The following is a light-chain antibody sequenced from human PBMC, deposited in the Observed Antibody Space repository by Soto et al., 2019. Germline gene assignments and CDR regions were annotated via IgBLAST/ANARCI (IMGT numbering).Light chain of an antibody. CDR3: VAWDDSLDAYV. J-gene: IGLJ1*01. CDR1: SSNIGSRT. Sequence: QSALTQPPSASGTPGQRVTISCSGSSSNIGSRTVNWYQQLPGTAPKVFIYRNNQRPSGVPDRFSGSKSGTPASLAISGLQFEDEADYYCVAWDDSLDAYVFGTGTKLTVL. CDR2: RNN. V-gene: IGLV1-44*01.